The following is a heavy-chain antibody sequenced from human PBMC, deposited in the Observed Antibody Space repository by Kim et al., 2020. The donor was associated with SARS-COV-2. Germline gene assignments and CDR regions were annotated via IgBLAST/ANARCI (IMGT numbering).Heavy chain of an antibody. CDR3: ARVKMVYASNYYYGMDV. V-gene: IGHV3-53*04. Sequence: GGSLRLSCAASGFTVSSNYMSWVRQAPGKGLEWVSVIYSGGSTYYADSVKGRFTISRHNSKNTLYLQMNSLRAEDTAVYYCARVKMVYASNYYYGMDVWGQGTTVTVSS. CDR2: IYSGGST. D-gene: IGHD2-8*01. CDR1: GFTVSSNY. J-gene: IGHJ6*02.